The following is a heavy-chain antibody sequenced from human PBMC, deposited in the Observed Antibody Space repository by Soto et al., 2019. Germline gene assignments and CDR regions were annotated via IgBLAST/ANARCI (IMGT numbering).Heavy chain of an antibody. CDR3: ARALGYAFDI. D-gene: IGHD7-27*01. V-gene: IGHV3-64*01. CDR1: GFTFSSYA. Sequence: GSLRLSCAASGFTFSSYAMRWVRQAPGKGLEYVSAISSNGGSTYYANSVKGRFTISRDNSKNTLYLQMGSLRAEDMAVYYCARALGYAFDIWGQGTMVTVSS. CDR2: ISSNGGST. J-gene: IGHJ3*02.